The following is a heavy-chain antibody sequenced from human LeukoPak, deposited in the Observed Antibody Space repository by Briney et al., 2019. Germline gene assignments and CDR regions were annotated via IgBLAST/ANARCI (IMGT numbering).Heavy chain of an antibody. CDR1: GYSFTSYW. CDR3: ARRMPDNRVADY. CDR2: IYPGDSDT. V-gene: IGHV5-51*01. J-gene: IGHJ4*02. Sequence: KHGESLKTSCKGSGYSFTSYWIGWVRQMPGRGLEWMGIIYPGDSDTRYSPSFQGQVTISADKSISTAYLQWSSLKASDTAMYYCARRMPDNRVADYWGQGTLVTVSS. D-gene: IGHD1-14*01.